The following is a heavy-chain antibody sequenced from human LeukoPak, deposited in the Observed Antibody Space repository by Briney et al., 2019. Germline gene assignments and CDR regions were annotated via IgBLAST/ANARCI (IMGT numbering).Heavy chain of an antibody. J-gene: IGHJ3*02. D-gene: IGHD3-10*01. V-gene: IGHV4-34*01. CDR2: INHSGST. CDR3: ASVFYPNYGAFDI. CDR1: GGSFSGYY. Sequence: ASETLSLTCAVYGGSFSGYYWSWIRQPPGKGLEWIGEINHSGSTNYNPSLKSRVTISVDTSKNQFSLKLSSVTAADTAVYYCASVFYPNYGAFDIWGQGTMVTVSS.